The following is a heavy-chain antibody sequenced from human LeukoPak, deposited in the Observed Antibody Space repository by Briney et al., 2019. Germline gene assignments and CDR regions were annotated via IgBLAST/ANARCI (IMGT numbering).Heavy chain of an antibody. Sequence: KPSETLSLTCTVSGGSISSSSYYCGLIRQPPGKGLEWIGSIYYSGSTYYNPSLKSRVTISVDTSKNQFSLKLSSVTAADTAVYYCASWYSSGWYFDYWGQGTLVTVSS. CDR3: ASWYSSGWYFDY. CDR2: IYYSGST. D-gene: IGHD6-19*01. J-gene: IGHJ4*02. V-gene: IGHV4-39*01. CDR1: GGSISSSSYY.